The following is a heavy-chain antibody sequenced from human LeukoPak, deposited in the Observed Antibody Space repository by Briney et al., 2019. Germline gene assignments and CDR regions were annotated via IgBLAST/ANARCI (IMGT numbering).Heavy chain of an antibody. CDR2: IYYSGST. V-gene: IGHV4-59*12. CDR3: ARDGAAAGNRYYYYYYGMDV. J-gene: IGHJ6*02. D-gene: IGHD6-13*01. CDR1: GGSISSYY. Sequence: SETLSLTCTVSGGSISSYYWSWIRQPPGKGLEWIGYIYYSGSTNYNPSLKSRVTISVDTSKNQFSLKLSSVTAADTAVYYCARDGAAAGNRYYYYYYGMDVWGQGTTVTVSS.